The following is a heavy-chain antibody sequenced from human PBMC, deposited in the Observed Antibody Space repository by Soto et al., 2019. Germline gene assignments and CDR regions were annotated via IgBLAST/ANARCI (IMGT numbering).Heavy chain of an antibody. J-gene: IGHJ6*02. Sequence: QVQLVESGGGVVQPGRSLRLSCAASGFTFSSYAMHWVRQAPGKGLEWGAVISYDGSNKYYADSVKGRFTISRDNSKNTLYLQMNSLRAEDTAVYYCARVCRTRPNYYYYYGMDVWGQGTTVTVSS. V-gene: IGHV3-30-3*01. CDR1: GFTFSSYA. CDR2: ISYDGSNK. CDR3: ARVCRTRPNYYYYYGMDV. D-gene: IGHD2-2*01.